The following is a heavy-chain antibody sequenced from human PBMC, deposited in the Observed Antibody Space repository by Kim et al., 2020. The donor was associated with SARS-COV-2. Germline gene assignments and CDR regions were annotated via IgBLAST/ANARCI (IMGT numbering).Heavy chain of an antibody. CDR3: ARERGRPVVAATAGAFDI. CDR2: IWYDGSNK. V-gene: IGHV3-33*01. J-gene: IGHJ3*02. D-gene: IGHD2-15*01. Sequence: GGSRRLSCAASGFTFSSYGMHWVRQAPGKGLECVAVIWYDGSNKYYADSVKGRFTISRDNSKNTLYLQMNSLRAEDTAVYYCARERGRPVVAATAGAFDIWGQGTMVTVSS. CDR1: GFTFSSYG.